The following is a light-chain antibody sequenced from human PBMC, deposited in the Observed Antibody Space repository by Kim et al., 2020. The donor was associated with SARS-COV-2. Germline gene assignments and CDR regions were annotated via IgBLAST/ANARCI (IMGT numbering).Light chain of an antibody. CDR2: DDH. CDR1: TANIGNNY. CDR3: GAWDSSLSAGV. Sequence: GQEVTISFSGSTANIGNNYVAWYQQHPGTAPKLLIYDDHKRPSGIPDRFSGSKSGTSATLGITGLQTGDEADYYCGAWDSSLSAGVFGGGTQLTVL. V-gene: IGLV1-51*01. J-gene: IGLJ3*02.